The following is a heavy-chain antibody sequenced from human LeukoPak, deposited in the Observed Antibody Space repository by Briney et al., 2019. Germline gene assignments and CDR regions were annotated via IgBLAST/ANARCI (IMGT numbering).Heavy chain of an antibody. D-gene: IGHD6-19*01. J-gene: IGHJ4*02. CDR1: GFTFSSYA. V-gene: IGHV3-23*01. CDR2: FSGSGGST. Sequence: GGSLRLSCAASGFTFSSYAMSWVRQAPGEGLEWVSTFSGSGGSTYYADSVKRRFTISRDNSKNTLYLQMNSLRAEDTAVYYCASSFSGWYPYYFDYWGQGTLVTVSS. CDR3: ASSFSGWYPYYFDY.